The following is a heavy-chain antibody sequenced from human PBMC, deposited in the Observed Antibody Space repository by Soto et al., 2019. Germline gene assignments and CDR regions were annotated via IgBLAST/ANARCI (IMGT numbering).Heavy chain of an antibody. Sequence: ESLKISCKGSGYSFTSYWIGWVRQMPGKGLEWMGIIYPGDSDTRYSPSFQGQVTISADKSISTAYLQWSSLKASDTAMYYCARQGYSNYYYYGMDVWGQGNTVTVSS. J-gene: IGHJ6*02. D-gene: IGHD4-4*01. CDR3: ARQGYSNYYYYGMDV. V-gene: IGHV5-51*01. CDR2: IYPGDSDT. CDR1: GYSFTSYW.